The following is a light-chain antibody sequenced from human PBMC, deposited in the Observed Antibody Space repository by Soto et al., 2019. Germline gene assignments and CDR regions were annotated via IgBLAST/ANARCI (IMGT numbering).Light chain of an antibody. J-gene: IGKJ3*01. V-gene: IGKV1-9*01. CDR2: AAS. CDR1: QGIKNY. CDR3: QQLKSYPIT. Sequence: DIQLTQSPSFLSASVGDRVTITCRASQGIKNYLGWYQQKPGKAPKLLIYAASTLQSGGPSRFSGSGSGTEFTLTISSLQPEDSATYYCQQLKSYPITFGPGTKVDI.